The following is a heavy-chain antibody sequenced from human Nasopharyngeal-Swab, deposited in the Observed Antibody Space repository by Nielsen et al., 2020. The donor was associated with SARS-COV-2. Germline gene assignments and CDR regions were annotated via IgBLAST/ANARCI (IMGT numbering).Heavy chain of an antibody. Sequence: EESLKISCKGSGYSFTSYWIGWVRQMPGKGLEWMGIIYPGDSDTRYSPSFQGQVTISADKSISTAYLQWSSLKASDTAMYYCARHQVGYSYGSYYYYMDVWGKGTTVTVSS. CDR1: GYSFTSYW. D-gene: IGHD5-18*01. J-gene: IGHJ6*03. CDR2: IYPGDSDT. V-gene: IGHV5-51*01. CDR3: ARHQVGYSYGSYYYYMDV.